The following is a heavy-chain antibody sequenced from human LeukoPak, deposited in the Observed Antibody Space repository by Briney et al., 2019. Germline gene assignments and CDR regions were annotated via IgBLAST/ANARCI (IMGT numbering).Heavy chain of an antibody. J-gene: IGHJ5*02. D-gene: IGHD3-22*01. CDR1: GYTFTSYD. CDR2: VNPNSGNT. Sequence: ASVKVSCKASGYTFTSYDINWVRQATGQGLEWMGWVNPNSGNTGHAQKFQGRVTMTRNTSISTAYMELSSLRSEDTAVYYCATVDSSGYYVWFDPWGQGTLVTVSS. CDR3: ATVDSSGYYVWFDP. V-gene: IGHV1-8*01.